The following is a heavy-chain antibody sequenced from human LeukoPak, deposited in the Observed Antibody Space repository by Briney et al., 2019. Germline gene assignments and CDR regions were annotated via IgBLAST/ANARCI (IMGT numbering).Heavy chain of an antibody. CDR1: VGSISSYY. V-gene: IGHV4-59*01. D-gene: IGHD3-22*01. Sequence: PSETLSLTCTVSVGSISSYYWSWIRQPPGKGLEWIGYIYYSGSTNYNPSLKSRVTISVDTSKNQFSLKLSSVTAADTAVYYCARGVVITHFDYWGQGTLVTVSS. CDR2: IYYSGST. J-gene: IGHJ4*02. CDR3: ARGVVITHFDY.